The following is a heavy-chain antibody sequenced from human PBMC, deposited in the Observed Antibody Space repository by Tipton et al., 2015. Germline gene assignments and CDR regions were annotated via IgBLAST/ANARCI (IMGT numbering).Heavy chain of an antibody. CDR2: VFYTGST. CDR1: GGSISSEY. V-gene: IGHV4-59*01. Sequence: TLSLTCTVSGGSISSEYWSWIRQPPGKGLEWIGYVFYTGSTYYNPSLESRVTISVDTFENQFSLKLSSVTAADTAVYYCAGDRPGANCFAYWGQGTLVTVSS. D-gene: IGHD1-14*01. CDR3: AGDRPGANCFAY. J-gene: IGHJ4*02.